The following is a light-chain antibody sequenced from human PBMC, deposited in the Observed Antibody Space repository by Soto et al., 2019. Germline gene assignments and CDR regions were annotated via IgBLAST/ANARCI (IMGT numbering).Light chain of an antibody. J-gene: IGKJ1*01. CDR1: QSLSSSY. CDR3: HQYGSSPRT. Sequence: EIVLTQSPGTLSLSLGERATLSCRASQSLSSSYLAWYQQKPGQAPRLLIYDASSRATGIPDRFSGSGSGTDFTLTISRLEPEDFAVYYCHQYGSSPRTFGQGTKVEIK. V-gene: IGKV3-20*01. CDR2: DAS.